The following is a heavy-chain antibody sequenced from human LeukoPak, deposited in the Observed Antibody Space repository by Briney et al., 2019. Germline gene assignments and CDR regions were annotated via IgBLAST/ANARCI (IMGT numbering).Heavy chain of an antibody. Sequence: PGGSLRLSCAASGFTFSSSDMHWARQATGKGLEWVSAIGTAGDTYYPGSVKGRFTISRENAKNSLYLQMNSLRAGDTAVYYCARLRSAAFDIWGQGTMVTVSS. CDR3: ARLRSAAFDI. CDR1: GFTFSSSD. CDR2: IGTAGDT. D-gene: IGHD4-17*01. V-gene: IGHV3-13*01. J-gene: IGHJ3*02.